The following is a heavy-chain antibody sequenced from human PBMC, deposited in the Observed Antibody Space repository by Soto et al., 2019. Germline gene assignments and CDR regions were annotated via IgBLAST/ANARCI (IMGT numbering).Heavy chain of an antibody. V-gene: IGHV3-33*01. CDR1: GLTFSSYG. CDR2: IWYDGSNK. CDR3: AREAYDAFDI. Sequence: GSMRLWCAASGLTFSSYGMHWVRQAPCKGLEWVAVIWYDGSNKYYADSVKGRFTISRDNSKNTLYLQMNSLRAEDTAVYYCAREAYDAFDIWGQGTMVTVSS. J-gene: IGHJ3*02.